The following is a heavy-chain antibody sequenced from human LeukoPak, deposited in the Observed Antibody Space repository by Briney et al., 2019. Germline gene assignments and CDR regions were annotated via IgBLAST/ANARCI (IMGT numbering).Heavy chain of an antibody. J-gene: IGHJ4*02. CDR1: GGSISSSSYY. CDR3: ALVRGSPGPFDY. V-gene: IGHV4-39*07. D-gene: IGHD2-2*01. CDR2: IYYSGST. Sequence: SETLSLTCTVSGGSISSSSYYWGWIRQPPGKGLEWIGSIYYSGSTYYNPSLKSRVTISVDTSKNQFSLKLSSVTAADTAVYYCALVRGSPGPFDYWGQGTLVTVSS.